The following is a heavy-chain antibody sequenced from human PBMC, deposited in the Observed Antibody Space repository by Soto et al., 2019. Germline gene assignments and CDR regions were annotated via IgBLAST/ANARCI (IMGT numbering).Heavy chain of an antibody. J-gene: IGHJ5*02. Sequence: SETLSLTCTVSGGSISSGGYYWSWIRQHPGKGLEWIGYIYYSGSTYYNPSLKSRVTISVDTSKNQFSLKLSSVTAADTAVYYCARDLGFSPNSSGYGNWFDPWRQGTLVTVSS. D-gene: IGHD3-22*01. CDR3: ARDLGFSPNSSGYGNWFDP. CDR2: IYYSGST. CDR1: GGSISSGGYY. V-gene: IGHV4-31*03.